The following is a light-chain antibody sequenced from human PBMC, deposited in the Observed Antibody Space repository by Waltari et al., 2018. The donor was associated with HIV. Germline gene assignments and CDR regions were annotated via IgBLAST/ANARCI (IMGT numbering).Light chain of an antibody. Sequence: DIQMTQFPSSLSASVGGTVHIICRASQDIKNDLGWYQQRPGKAPQRLFFAASTLQGGVPPRFSGSGSGTEFTLTVSGLQPEDSGIYYCLQHASYPITFGQGTRLDIQ. CDR1: QDIKND. CDR2: AAS. CDR3: LQHASYPIT. J-gene: IGKJ5*01. V-gene: IGKV1-17*01.